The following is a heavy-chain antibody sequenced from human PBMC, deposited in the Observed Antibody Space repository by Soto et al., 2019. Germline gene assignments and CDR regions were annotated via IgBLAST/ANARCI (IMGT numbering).Heavy chain of an antibody. CDR2: ISYDGSNK. J-gene: IGHJ4*02. CDR3: AKDYSSGYYFDY. Sequence: GGSLRLSCAASGFTFSSYRMQWVRQAPGKGLEWVAVISYDGSNKYYGDSVKGRFTISRDNSKNTLYLQLNSLRAEDTALYYCAKDYSSGYYFDYWGQGTLVTVSS. D-gene: IGHD3-22*01. CDR1: GFTFSSYR. V-gene: IGHV3-30*18.